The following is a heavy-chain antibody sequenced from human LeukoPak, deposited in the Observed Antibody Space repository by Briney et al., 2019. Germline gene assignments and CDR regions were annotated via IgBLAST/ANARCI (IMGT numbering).Heavy chain of an antibody. CDR3: ARKSDSLMVRGGDC. V-gene: IGHV3-66*01. D-gene: IGHD3-10*01. CDR1: GFIDRNNF. J-gene: IGHJ4*02. CDR2: IYSGGNT. Sequence: GRTLRLSCAASGFIDRNNFMTWVRQAPGKGSECVSVIYSGGNTYCADSVKGRFTISRDNSKNTLYLQMNSLRAEDTAVYYCARKSDSLMVRGGDCWGQGGLVTV.